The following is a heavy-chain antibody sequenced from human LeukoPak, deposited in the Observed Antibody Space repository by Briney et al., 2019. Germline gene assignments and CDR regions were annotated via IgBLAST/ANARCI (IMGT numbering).Heavy chain of an antibody. V-gene: IGHV3-48*03. Sequence: GGSLRLSCAASGFSFSSYEMSWVRQAPGKGLEWVSYINRAGTTEEYADSVKGRFTISRDNAKNSLYLQMYSLRAEDTAVYYCARGEQLNYFAYWGQGTLVTV. D-gene: IGHD1/OR15-1a*01. CDR3: ARGEQLNYFAY. CDR1: GFSFSSYE. CDR2: INRAGTTE. J-gene: IGHJ4*02.